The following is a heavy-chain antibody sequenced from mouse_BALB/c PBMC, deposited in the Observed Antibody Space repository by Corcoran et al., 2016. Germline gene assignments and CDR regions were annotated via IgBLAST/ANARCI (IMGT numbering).Heavy chain of an antibody. CDR3: ARDITTATDY. CDR1: GYTFTNYG. V-gene: IGHV9-3-1*01. J-gene: IGHJ2*01. D-gene: IGHD1-2*01. CDR2: INTYTGEP. Sequence: QIQLVQSGPELKKPGETVKISCKASGYTFTNYGMNWVKQAPGKGLKGMGWINTYTGEPTYADDFKGRFAFSLETSASTAYLQINNLKNEDTATYFCARDITTATDYWGQGTTLTVSS.